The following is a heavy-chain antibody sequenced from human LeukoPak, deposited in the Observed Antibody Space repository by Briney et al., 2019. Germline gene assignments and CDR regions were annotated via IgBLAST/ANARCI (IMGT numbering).Heavy chain of an antibody. Sequence: PGGSLRLSCAASGFTFSSYSMNWVRQAPGKGLEWVSSISSSSYIYYADSVKGRFTISRDNAKNSLYLQMNSLRAEDTAVYYCASLHSSSWFNWFDPWGQGTLVTVSS. J-gene: IGHJ5*02. D-gene: IGHD6-13*01. CDR1: GFTFSSYS. CDR2: ISSSSYI. CDR3: ASLHSSSWFNWFDP. V-gene: IGHV3-21*01.